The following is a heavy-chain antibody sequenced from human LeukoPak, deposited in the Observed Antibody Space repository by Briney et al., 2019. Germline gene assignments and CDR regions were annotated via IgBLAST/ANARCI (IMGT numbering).Heavy chain of an antibody. Sequence: SETLSLTCAVSGYSISSGYYWGWIRQPPGKGLEWIGSIYHSGSTYYNPSPKSRVTISVDTSKNQFSLKLSSVTAADTAVYYCARPLTNPYWNDAFDIWGQGTMVTVSS. CDR1: GYSISSGYY. V-gene: IGHV4-38-2*01. CDR2: IYHSGST. J-gene: IGHJ3*02. D-gene: IGHD1-1*01. CDR3: ARPLTNPYWNDAFDI.